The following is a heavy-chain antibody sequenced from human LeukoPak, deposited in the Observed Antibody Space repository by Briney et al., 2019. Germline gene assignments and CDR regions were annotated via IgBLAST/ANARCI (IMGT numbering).Heavy chain of an antibody. CDR1: GYTFTSYG. J-gene: IGHJ4*02. D-gene: IGHD3-10*01. Sequence: ASVKLSCTASGYTFTSYGITWVRQAPRQPLEWMGWINAYNGNPHYAQKLQGRVTMTTDTSTGTAYMELRSRRSDATAVYYCARGSSVYDYWGQGTLVTVSS. CDR3: ARGSSVYDY. V-gene: IGHV1-18*01. CDR2: INAYNGNP.